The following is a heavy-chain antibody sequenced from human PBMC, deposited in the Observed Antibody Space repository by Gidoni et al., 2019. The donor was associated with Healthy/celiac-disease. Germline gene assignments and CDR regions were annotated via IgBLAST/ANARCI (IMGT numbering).Heavy chain of an antibody. V-gene: IGHV4-59*01. J-gene: IGHJ4*02. CDR2: IYYSGST. CDR1: GGSISSYY. Sequence: QVQLQESGPGLVKPSETLSLTCTVSGGSISSYYWSWIRQPPGKGLEWIGYIYYSGSTNYNPSLKSRVTISVDTSKNQFSLKLSSVTAADTAVYYCARGLRYQLLAYFDYWGQGTLVTVSS. CDR3: ARGLRYQLLAYFDY. D-gene: IGHD2-2*01.